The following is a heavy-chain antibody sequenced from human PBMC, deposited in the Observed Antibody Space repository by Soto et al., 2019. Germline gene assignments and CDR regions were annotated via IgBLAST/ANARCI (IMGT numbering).Heavy chain of an antibody. CDR3: VSPVVLGATGVSDY. V-gene: IGHV3-23*01. CDR1: GFSFRTYS. J-gene: IGHJ4*02. CDR2: ISASGGDT. Sequence: GGSLRLSCAASGFSFRTYSMSWVRQAPGKGLEWVSAISASGGDTCYADFVKGRFTISRDNSKNTLYLQMNSLRVEDTALYYCVSPVVLGATGVSDYWGQGALVTVSS. D-gene: IGHD2-21*01.